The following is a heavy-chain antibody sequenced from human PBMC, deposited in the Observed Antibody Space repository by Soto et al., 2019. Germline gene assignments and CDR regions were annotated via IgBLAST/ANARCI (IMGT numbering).Heavy chain of an antibody. CDR3: ATLPPRIVVTVLPIPT. D-gene: IGHD2-21*01. J-gene: IGHJ5*02. Sequence: QVYLHQSGPGLVKPSGTLSLTCAVSGDSISSTHWWTWVRQTPGKGLEWIGEVYHSGSTSYHPSLKSRVSISVDKSNNRFSLKLTSVTAADTAVYYCATLPPRIVVTVLPIPTWGQGTLVSVSS. CDR2: VYHSGST. CDR1: GDSISSTHW. V-gene: IGHV4-4*02.